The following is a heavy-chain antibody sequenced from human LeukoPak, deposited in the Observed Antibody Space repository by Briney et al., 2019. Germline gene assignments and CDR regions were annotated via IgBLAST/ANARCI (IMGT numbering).Heavy chain of an antibody. D-gene: IGHD6-13*01. CDR1: GYSFTSYW. Sequence: GESLKIPCKGSGYSFTSYWIGWVRQRPGKGLEWMGIIYPGYSDTRYSPSFQGQVTIPADKSISTAYLQRSSLKASDTAMYYCARLVAAAGYNWFDPWGQGTLVTVSS. CDR3: ARLVAAAGYNWFDP. J-gene: IGHJ5*02. V-gene: IGHV5-51*01. CDR2: IYPGYSDT.